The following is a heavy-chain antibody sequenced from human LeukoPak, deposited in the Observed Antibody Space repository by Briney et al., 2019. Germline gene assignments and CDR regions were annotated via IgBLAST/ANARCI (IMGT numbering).Heavy chain of an antibody. CDR2: ISGSGGST. J-gene: IGHJ4*02. CDR1: GFTFTSYA. D-gene: IGHD2-2*01. CDR3: AKGGCSSTTCRFDY. Sequence: GGSLRLSCAASGFTFTSYAMSWVRQAPGKGLEWVSAISGSGGSTYYADSVKGRFTISRDNSKNTLSLQMNSLRAEDTAVYYCAKGGCSSTTCRFDYWGQGTLVTVSS. V-gene: IGHV3-23*01.